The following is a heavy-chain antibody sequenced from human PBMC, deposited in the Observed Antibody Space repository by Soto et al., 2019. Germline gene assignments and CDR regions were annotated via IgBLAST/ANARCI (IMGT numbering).Heavy chain of an antibody. V-gene: IGHV3-21*01. Sequence: EVQLVESGGGLVKPGGPLRLSCAASGFTFSSYSMNWVRQAPGKGLEWVSSISSSSSYIYYADSVKGRFTISRDNAKNSLYLQMNSLRAEDTAVYYCARENRVADALGYWGQGTLVTVSS. CDR3: ARENRVADALGY. CDR2: ISSSSSYI. J-gene: IGHJ4*02. D-gene: IGHD2-15*01. CDR1: GFTFSSYS.